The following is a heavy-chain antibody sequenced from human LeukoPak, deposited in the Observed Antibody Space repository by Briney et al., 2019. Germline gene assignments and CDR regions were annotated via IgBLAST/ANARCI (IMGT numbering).Heavy chain of an antibody. D-gene: IGHD4-17*01. V-gene: IGHV3-7*03. CDR3: ARDSLGDLYFDY. CDR1: GFTFSSYW. Sequence: GGSLRLSCAASGFTFSSYWMSWVRQAPGKGLEWVANIKPDGSEKCYVDSVKGRFTISRDNAKNSLYLQMNSLRAEDTAVYYCARDSLGDLYFDYWGQGTLVTVSS. CDR2: IKPDGSEK. J-gene: IGHJ4*02.